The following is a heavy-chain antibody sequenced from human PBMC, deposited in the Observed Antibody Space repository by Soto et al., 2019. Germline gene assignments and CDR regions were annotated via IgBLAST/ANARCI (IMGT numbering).Heavy chain of an antibody. V-gene: IGHV4-61*01. CDR3: ARDFAYFDS. CDR1: GDSFKSGSYS. J-gene: IGHJ4*02. CDR2: VYHTGRT. D-gene: IGHD3-3*01. Sequence: QVQLQESGPGLVKPSETLSLTCTVSGDSFKSGSYSWSWIRQPPGKGLEWIGYVYHTGRTSYNPSLKSRVSISMDTSKNQFSLNLVSVTAADTAVYFCARDFAYFDSWGQGTLVTVSS.